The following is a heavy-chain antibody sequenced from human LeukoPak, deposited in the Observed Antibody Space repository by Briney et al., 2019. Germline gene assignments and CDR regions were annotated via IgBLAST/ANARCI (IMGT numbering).Heavy chain of an antibody. V-gene: IGHV3-48*02. J-gene: IGHJ4*02. CDR2: ITMNSVR. D-gene: IGHD2-2*01. Sequence: GGSLRLSGSASGFSLSDYGMSWVRQAPGKGLEWVSYITMNSVRFYADSVKGRFTISRDNDKNSVYLQMNSLRDEDTAVYFCTRGRDQLLGPNDSWGQGSLVTVSS. CDR1: GFSLSDYG. CDR3: TRGRDQLLGPNDS.